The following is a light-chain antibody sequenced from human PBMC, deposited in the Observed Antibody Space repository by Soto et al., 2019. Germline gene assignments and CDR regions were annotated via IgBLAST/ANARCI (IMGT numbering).Light chain of an antibody. Sequence: ILLTQSPATLSVSPGEGVTLSCGAGQSIDTNLAWYQQKPGPAPSLLIYGASSRATGIPDRLSGSGSGTDFTLTLSRLEPQDFAVYYCQQYGSSPHPWTFGQGTKVDIK. CDR3: QQYGSSPHPWT. CDR2: GAS. CDR1: QSIDTN. V-gene: IGKV3-20*01. J-gene: IGKJ1*01.